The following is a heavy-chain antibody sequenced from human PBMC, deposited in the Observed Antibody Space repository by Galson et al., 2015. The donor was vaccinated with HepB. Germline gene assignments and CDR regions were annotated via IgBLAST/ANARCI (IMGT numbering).Heavy chain of an antibody. CDR3: ARDSSSRGNYYYGMDV. V-gene: IGHV3-11*06. J-gene: IGHJ6*02. CDR1: GFTFSDYY. Sequence: SLRLSCAASGFTFSDYYMSWIRQAPGKGLEWVSYISSSSSYTNYADSVKGRFTISRDNAKNSLYLQMNSLRAEDTAVYYCARDSSSRGNYYYGMDVWGQGTTVTVSS. CDR2: ISSSSSYT. D-gene: IGHD6-13*01.